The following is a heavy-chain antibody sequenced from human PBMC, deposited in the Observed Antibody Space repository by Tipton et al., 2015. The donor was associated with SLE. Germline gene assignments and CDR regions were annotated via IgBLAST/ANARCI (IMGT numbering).Heavy chain of an antibody. V-gene: IGHV1-18*01. CDR2: INPYTGNT. CDR1: GYTFTSYA. Sequence: QLVQSGAEIKKPGASVKVSCKASGYTFTSYAISWVRQAPGQGLEWMGWINPYTGNTDYAQKVQGRVTMTTDTSRSTAYLELRSLSTDDTAVYYCAELYDTFDIWVQGTMVSVSS. CDR3: AELYDTFDI. J-gene: IGHJ3*02. D-gene: IGHD1-1*01.